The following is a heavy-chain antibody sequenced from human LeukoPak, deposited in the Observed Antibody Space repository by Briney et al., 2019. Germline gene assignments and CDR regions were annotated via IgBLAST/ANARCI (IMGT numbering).Heavy chain of an antibody. Sequence: GGSQRLSCAASGFSFSTYAMSWVRQAPGKGLEWVSSISGSGGNTYYADSVKGRFTITRDNSKNTLYLQMNSLRAEDTAIYYCAKECQDYYYYGMDVWGQGTTVTVSS. CDR2: ISGSGGNT. J-gene: IGHJ6*02. V-gene: IGHV3-23*01. CDR1: GFSFSTYA. CDR3: AKECQDYYYYGMDV.